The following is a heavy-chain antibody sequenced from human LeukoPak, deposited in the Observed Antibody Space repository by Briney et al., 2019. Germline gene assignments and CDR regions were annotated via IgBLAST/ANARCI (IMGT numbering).Heavy chain of an antibody. V-gene: IGHV3-21*01. Sequence: AGGSLRLSCAASGFTFGSYSMNWVRQAPGKGLEWVSSISSSSSYIYYADSVKGRFTISRDNAKNSLYLQMNSLRAEDTAVYYCARDRRLGPYWGQGTLVTVSS. CDR3: ARDRRLGPY. D-gene: IGHD3-9*01. CDR1: GFTFGSYS. J-gene: IGHJ4*02. CDR2: ISSSSSYI.